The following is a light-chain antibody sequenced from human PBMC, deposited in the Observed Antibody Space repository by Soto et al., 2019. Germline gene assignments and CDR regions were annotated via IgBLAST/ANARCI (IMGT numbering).Light chain of an antibody. J-gene: IGKJ1*01. V-gene: IGKV1D-16*01. CDR3: QHYNSYSEA. CDR2: AAS. Sequence: DIQMTQSPSSVSASVGDIVSITCRASQGINSWLAWYQKKPGRAPKLLIYAASSLQNGVPSRFSGSGSGTEFTLTISSLQPDDFATYYCQHYNSYSEAFGQGTRVDIK. CDR1: QGINSW.